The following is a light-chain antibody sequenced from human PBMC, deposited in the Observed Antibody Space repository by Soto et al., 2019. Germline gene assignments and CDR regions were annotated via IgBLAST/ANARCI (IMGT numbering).Light chain of an antibody. J-gene: IGLJ1*01. CDR2: SNN. Sequence: QSVLTQPPSASGTPEQRVSISCSGSGSNIGSNTVNWYQQLPGTAPKLLMYSNNQRPSGVPDRFSGSKSGTSASLAISGLQSEDEADYYCAAWDDSLSGYVFGTGTKVTVL. CDR1: GSNIGSNT. CDR3: AAWDDSLSGYV. V-gene: IGLV1-44*01.